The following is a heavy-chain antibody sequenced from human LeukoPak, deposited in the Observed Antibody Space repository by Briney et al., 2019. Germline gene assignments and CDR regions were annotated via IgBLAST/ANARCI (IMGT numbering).Heavy chain of an antibody. J-gene: IGHJ3*02. CDR3: ARHLQQRGFAFDI. Sequence: SGPPLVNPTQTLTLTCTFPEFSLRTSGMCVSWIRQPPGKALEWLARIDWDDDKYYSTSLKTRLTISKDTSKNQVVLTMTNMDPVDTATYYCARHLQQRGFAFDIWGQGTMVTVSS. D-gene: IGHD6-13*01. CDR2: IDWDDDK. V-gene: IGHV2-70*11. CDR1: EFSLRTSGMC.